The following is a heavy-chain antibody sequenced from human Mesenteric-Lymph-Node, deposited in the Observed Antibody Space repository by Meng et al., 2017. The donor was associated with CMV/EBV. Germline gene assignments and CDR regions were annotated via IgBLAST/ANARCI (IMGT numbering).Heavy chain of an antibody. V-gene: IGHV3-7*01. J-gene: IGHJ6*02. Sequence: GESLKISCVASGFSFSDHAMSWVRQAPGKGLEWVANIKQDGSEKYYVDSVKGRFTISRDNAKKSLYLQMNSLRTEDTAVYYCASRDYYYFNMDVWGQGTTVTVSS. CDR1: GFSFSDHA. CDR2: IKQDGSEK. CDR3: ASRDYYYFNMDV. D-gene: IGHD3-10*01.